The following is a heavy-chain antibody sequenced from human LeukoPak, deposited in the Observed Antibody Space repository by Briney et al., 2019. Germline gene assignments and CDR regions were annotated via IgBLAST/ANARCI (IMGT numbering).Heavy chain of an antibody. D-gene: IGHD3-22*01. J-gene: IGHJ4*02. Sequence: ASVKVSCKASGGTFSNYAISWVRQAPGQGLEWMGRIIPIFGTTNYAQKFQGRVTITTDESTSTAYMELSSLRSEDTAVYYCARGGEANYYDTSGYYLDYYWGQGTLVTVSS. CDR2: IIPIFGTT. V-gene: IGHV1-69*05. CDR1: GGTFSNYA. CDR3: ARGGEANYYDTSGYYLDYY.